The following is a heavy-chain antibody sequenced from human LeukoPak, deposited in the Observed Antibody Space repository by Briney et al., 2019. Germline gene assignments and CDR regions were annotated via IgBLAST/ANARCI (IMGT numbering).Heavy chain of an antibody. J-gene: IGHJ4*02. CDR1: GYTFTSYA. Sequence: WASVKVSCKASGYTFTSYAMHWVRQAPGQRLEWMGWINAVNGNTNYAQKLQGRVTMTTDTSTSTAYMELRSLRSDDTAVYYCARDPIRSYGVLEDYYFDYWGQGTLVTVSS. D-gene: IGHD4-17*01. CDR3: ARDPIRSYGVLEDYYFDY. CDR2: INAVNGNT. V-gene: IGHV1-3*01.